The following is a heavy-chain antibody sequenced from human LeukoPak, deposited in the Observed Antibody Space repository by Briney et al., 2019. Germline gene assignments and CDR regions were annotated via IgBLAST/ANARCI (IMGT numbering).Heavy chain of an antibody. D-gene: IGHD2-15*01. CDR1: GFTVSNNY. CDR3: ARYCSGVSCYSGYDY. V-gene: IGHV3-66*01. CDR2: INSAGRT. J-gene: IGHJ4*02. Sequence: GGSLRLSCAASGFTVSNNYMSWVRQAPGKGLEWVSLINSAGRTYYADSLKGRFTISRDNSKNTLYLQMGSLRAEDMAVYYCARYCSGVSCYSGYDYWGQGTLATVSS.